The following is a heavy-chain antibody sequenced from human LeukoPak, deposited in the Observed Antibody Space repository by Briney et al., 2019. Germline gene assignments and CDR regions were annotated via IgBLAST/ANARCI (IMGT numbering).Heavy chain of an antibody. CDR3: ARDLRWQLVDYFDY. J-gene: IGHJ4*02. V-gene: IGHV7-4-1*04. D-gene: IGHD6-6*01. CDR2: INTNTGNP. Sequence: ASVKVSCKASGYTFTSYAMNWVRQAPGQGLEWMGWINTNTGNPTYAQGFTGRFVFSLDTSVSMAYLQISSLKAEDTAVYYCARDLRWQLVDYFDYWGQGTLVTVSS. CDR1: GYTFTSYA.